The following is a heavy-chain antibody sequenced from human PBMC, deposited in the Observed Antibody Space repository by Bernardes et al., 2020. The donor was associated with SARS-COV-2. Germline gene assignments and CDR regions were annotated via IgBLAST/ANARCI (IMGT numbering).Heavy chain of an antibody. D-gene: IGHD3-3*01. Sequence: SETLSLTCTVSGGSISSYFWTWIRQPPGKGLEWIGYVYSSGSTNYNSSLKSRAIISVDTSNNEFSLELTSVTAADTAVYYCAGSLEDHYYYGMDVWGQGTTVTVSS. CDR2: VYSSGST. CDR3: AGSLEDHYYYGMDV. CDR1: GGSISSYF. V-gene: IGHV4-4*09. J-gene: IGHJ6*02.